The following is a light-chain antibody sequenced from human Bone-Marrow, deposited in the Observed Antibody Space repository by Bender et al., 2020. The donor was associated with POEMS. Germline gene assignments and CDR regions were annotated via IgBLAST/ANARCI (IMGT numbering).Light chain of an antibody. CDR3: AVWDDSLNGWV. CDR1: SSNIGAHA. CDR2: SSH. V-gene: IGLV1-44*01. Sequence: QSVLTQPPSASGTPGQRVTISCSGGSSNIGAHAVNWYQHLPGTAPKLLIYSSHRRPSEVPDRFSGSRSGTSASLAICGLQSEDEAEYYCAVWDDSLNGWVFGGGTKLTVL. J-gene: IGLJ3*02.